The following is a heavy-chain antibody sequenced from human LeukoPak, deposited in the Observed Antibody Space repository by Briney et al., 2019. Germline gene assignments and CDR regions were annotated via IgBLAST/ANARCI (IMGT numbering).Heavy chain of an antibody. CDR2: ISYDGSNK. Sequence: GGSLRLSCAASGFTFSSYGMHWVRQAPGKGLEWVAVISYDGSNKYYADSLKGRFTISRDNSKNTLYLQMNSLRAEDTAVYYCAKGLTNGAPEWGQGTLVTVSS. V-gene: IGHV3-30*18. CDR1: GFTFSSYG. D-gene: IGHD2-8*01. J-gene: IGHJ4*02. CDR3: AKGLTNGAPE.